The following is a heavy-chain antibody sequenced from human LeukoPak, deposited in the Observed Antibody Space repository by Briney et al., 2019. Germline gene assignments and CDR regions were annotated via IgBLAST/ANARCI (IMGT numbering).Heavy chain of an antibody. J-gene: IGHJ4*02. CDR3: AKDDGCGGDCYQTPFDY. D-gene: IGHD2-21*02. V-gene: IGHV3-23*01. CDR1: GFTFSSYA. CDR2: ISGSGGST. Sequence: GGSLRLSCAASGFTFSSYAVSWVRQAPGKGLEWVSAISGSGGSTYYADSVKGRFTISRDNSKNTLYLQMNSLRAEDTAVYYCAKDDGCGGDCYQTPFDYWGQGTLVTVSS.